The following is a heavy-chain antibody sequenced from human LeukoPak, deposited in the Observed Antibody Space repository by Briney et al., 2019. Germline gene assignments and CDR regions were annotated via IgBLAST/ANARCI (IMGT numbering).Heavy chain of an antibody. D-gene: IGHD2-15*01. J-gene: IGHJ2*01. CDR2: INWNGGST. CDR3: AGGDRNGWYFDL. Sequence: GGSLRLSCAGSGFTFDEHGMSWVRQAPGKGLEWVSGINWNGGSTGYGDYVKGRFTISRDNAKKSLFLQMNSLRAEDTALYYCAGGDRNGWYFDLWGRGTLVTVSS. CDR1: GFTFDEHG. V-gene: IGHV3-20*04.